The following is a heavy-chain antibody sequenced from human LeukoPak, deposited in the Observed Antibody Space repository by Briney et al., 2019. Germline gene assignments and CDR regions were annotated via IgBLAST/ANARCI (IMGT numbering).Heavy chain of an antibody. J-gene: IGHJ4*02. V-gene: IGHV1-3*01. D-gene: IGHD6-19*01. Sequence: ASVKVSCKASGYTFTSYAMHWVRQAPGQRLEWMGWINAGNGNTKYSQKFQGRVTITRDTSASTAYMELSSLRSEDTAVYYCARSLSSGWAYYFDYWGQGTLVTVSS. CDR2: INAGNGNT. CDR3: ARSLSSGWAYYFDY. CDR1: GYTFTSYA.